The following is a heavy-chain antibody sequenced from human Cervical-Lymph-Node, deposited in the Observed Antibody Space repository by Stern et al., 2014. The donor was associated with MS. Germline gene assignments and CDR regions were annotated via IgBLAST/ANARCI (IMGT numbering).Heavy chain of an antibody. CDR1: GFSLSNARMG. V-gene: IGHV2-26*01. CDR3: ARMMQHLAGDAFDV. Sequence: ESGPVLAKPTETLTLTCTVSGFSLSNARMGVSWIRQPPGKALEWLAHIFSNDEKYYSTALQGRLPLSADTSQRAVVQYMTHMDPVDTATYYCARMMQHLAGDAFDVWGQGTMVTVSS. J-gene: IGHJ3*01. CDR2: IFSNDEK.